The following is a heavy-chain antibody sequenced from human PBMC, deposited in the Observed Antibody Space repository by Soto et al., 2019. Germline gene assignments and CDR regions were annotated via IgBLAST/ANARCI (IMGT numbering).Heavy chain of an antibody. V-gene: IGHV3-23*01. D-gene: IGHD5-12*01. Sequence: EVQLLESGGDLVQPGGSLRLSCAASGFIFSNYAMTWVRQAPGKGPEWVSTFTSGGSTYYRDTVKGRFTISRDNSKNTLYLQMNSLRAEDTAVYYCARTDKYNSQNSGWANRFDYWGQGTLVTVSS. CDR1: GFIFSNYA. CDR3: ARTDKYNSQNSGWANRFDY. CDR2: FTSGGST. J-gene: IGHJ4*02.